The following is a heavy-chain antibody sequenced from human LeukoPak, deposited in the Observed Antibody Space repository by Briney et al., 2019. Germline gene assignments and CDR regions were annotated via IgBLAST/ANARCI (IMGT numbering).Heavy chain of an antibody. CDR1: GFTFSDYQ. D-gene: IGHD5-12*01. V-gene: IGHV3-11*04. Sequence: GGSLRLSCAASGFTFSDYQMNWIRQAPGKGLEWVSYISSSSSTIYYVDSVKGRFTISRDNAKNSLYLQMNSLRAKDTAVYCCARAFDGYDSYYYYYYGMDVWGQGTTVTVSS. CDR3: ARAFDGYDSYYYYYYGMDV. CDR2: ISSSSSTI. J-gene: IGHJ6*02.